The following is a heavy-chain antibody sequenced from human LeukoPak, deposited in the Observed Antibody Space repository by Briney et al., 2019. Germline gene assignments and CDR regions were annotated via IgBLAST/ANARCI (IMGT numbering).Heavy chain of an antibody. V-gene: IGHV3-23*01. D-gene: IGHD4-17*01. Sequence: GGSLRLSCAASGFTFSSYAMSWVRQAPGKGLEWVSAISGSGGSTYYADSVKGRFTISRDNSKNTLYLQMNSLRAEDTAVYYCASRHGDYAPYYYYGMDVWGQGTTVTVSS. J-gene: IGHJ6*02. CDR3: ASRHGDYAPYYYYGMDV. CDR1: GFTFSSYA. CDR2: ISGSGGST.